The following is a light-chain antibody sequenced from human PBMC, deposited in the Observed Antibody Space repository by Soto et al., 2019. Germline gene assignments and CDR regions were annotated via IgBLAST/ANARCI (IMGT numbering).Light chain of an antibody. CDR3: SSYTTSSTLV. J-gene: IGLJ1*01. V-gene: IGLV2-14*01. Sequence: QSVLTQPASVAASPGQSVTISCAGTSSDVGGSNYVSWYQQRPGRAPKLMIYEVTYRPSGVSNRFSGSKSGNTASLTISGLQDEHEADYYCSSYTTSSTLVFGTGTKVTVL. CDR1: SSDVGGSNY. CDR2: EVT.